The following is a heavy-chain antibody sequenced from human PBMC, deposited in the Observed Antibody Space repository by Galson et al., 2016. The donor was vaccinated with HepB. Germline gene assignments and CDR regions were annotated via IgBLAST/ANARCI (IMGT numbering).Heavy chain of an antibody. CDR2: IKSDGSQK. J-gene: IGHJ3*02. V-gene: IGHV3-7*03. Sequence: SLRLSCAASGFTFSDYWMLWVRQAPGKGLEWVANIKSDGSQKNYVDSVEGRFTISRDNANNFLYLQMNSVRDKDTAVYYCARDCGEAYSSGYFDAFDIWGRGTMVTVSA. D-gene: IGHD6-19*01. CDR1: GFTFSDYW. CDR3: ARDCGEAYSSGYFDAFDI.